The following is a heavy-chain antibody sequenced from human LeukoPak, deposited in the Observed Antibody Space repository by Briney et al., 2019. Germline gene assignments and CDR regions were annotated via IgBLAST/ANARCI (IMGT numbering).Heavy chain of an antibody. D-gene: IGHD6-13*01. CDR1: GFTFSSYG. CDR3: AIHPIKQQLVLVDY. Sequence: PGRSLRLSCAASGFTFSSYGMHWVRQAPGKGLKWVAVIWYDGSNKYYADCVKGRFNIYRDNSKKALYLQMNSLRAEDTAVYYCAIHPIKQQLVLVDYWGKGSLVTVSS. J-gene: IGHJ4*02. V-gene: IGHV3-33*01. CDR2: IWYDGSNK.